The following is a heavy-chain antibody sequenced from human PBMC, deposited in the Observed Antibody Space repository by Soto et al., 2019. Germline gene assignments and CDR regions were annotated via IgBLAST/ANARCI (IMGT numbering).Heavy chain of an antibody. Sequence: GGSLRLSCAASGFTFDDYVMHGVRQAPGKGLEWVSGISWNSAKIVYADSVKGRFTISRDNAKNSLYLQMNSLRTEDTAVYYCTKSLTIFAGAMDVWGQVTTVTVSS. CDR3: TKSLTIFAGAMDV. CDR2: ISWNSAKI. J-gene: IGHJ6*02. D-gene: IGHD3-3*01. V-gene: IGHV3-9*01. CDR1: GFTFDDYV.